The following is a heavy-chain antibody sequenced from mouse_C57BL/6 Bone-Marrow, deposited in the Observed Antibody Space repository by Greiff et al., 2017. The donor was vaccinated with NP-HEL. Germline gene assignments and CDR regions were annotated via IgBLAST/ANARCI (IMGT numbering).Heavy chain of an antibody. Sequence: EVKLMESGPELVKPGASVKISCKASGYSFTDYNMNWVKQSNGKSLEWIGVINPNYGTTSYNQKFKGKATLTVDQSSSTAYMQLNSLTSEDSAVYYCAGYSNYVNYYAMDYWGQGTSVTVSS. CDR3: AGYSNYVNYYAMDY. V-gene: IGHV1-39*01. CDR1: GYSFTDYN. J-gene: IGHJ4*01. CDR2: INPNYGTT. D-gene: IGHD2-5*01.